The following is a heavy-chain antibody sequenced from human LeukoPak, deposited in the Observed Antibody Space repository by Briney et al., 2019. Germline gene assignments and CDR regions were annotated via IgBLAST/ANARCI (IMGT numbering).Heavy chain of an antibody. V-gene: IGHV3-74*01. CDR3: ARDPYCSTTTCSSHSWFDP. D-gene: IGHD2-2*01. J-gene: IGHJ5*02. CDR1: GFTFSSYW. Sequence: GGSLRLPCAASGFTFSSYWMHWVRQAPGKGLVWVSRINSDGSSTGYADSVKGRFTISRDNAKNTLYLRMNTLRAEDTAVYYCARDPYCSTTTCSSHSWFDPRGQGALVTVSS. CDR2: INSDGSST.